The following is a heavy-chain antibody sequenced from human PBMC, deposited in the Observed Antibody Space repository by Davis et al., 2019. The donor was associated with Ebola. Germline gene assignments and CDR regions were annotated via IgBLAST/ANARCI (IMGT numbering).Heavy chain of an antibody. J-gene: IGHJ2*01. D-gene: IGHD3-22*01. Sequence: SETLSPTFTLLGASIRILYWSWIRQSPGKGLEWIGSGYYGGRTDYNQSLKSGAIPSVDTSKNHYSLNLSSVTAAETAIYSCARSVFYDSTDYYVHWYYGLWGRGTLVTVAS. CDR3: ARSVFYDSTDYYVHWYYGL. CDR1: GASIRILY. V-gene: IGHV4-59*11. CDR2: GYYGGRT.